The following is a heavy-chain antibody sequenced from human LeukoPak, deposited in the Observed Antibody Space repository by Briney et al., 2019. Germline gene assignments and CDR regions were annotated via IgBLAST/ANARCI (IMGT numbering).Heavy chain of an antibody. Sequence: SETLSLTCNVSGGSMSNIYYWGWIRQPPGKGLEWIGNIFYSGITYYNPSLRSRVTIAIDTSKSQFSLKLTSVTAADTAVYYCARDLEIAARPGYAFDIWGQGTMVTVSS. D-gene: IGHD6-6*01. J-gene: IGHJ3*02. V-gene: IGHV4-39*02. CDR2: IFYSGIT. CDR3: ARDLEIAARPGYAFDI. CDR1: GGSMSNIYY.